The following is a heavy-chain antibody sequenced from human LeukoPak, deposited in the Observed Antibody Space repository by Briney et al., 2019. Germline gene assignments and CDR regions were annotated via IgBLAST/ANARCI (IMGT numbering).Heavy chain of an antibody. CDR3: ARSDGYGLVGI. D-gene: IGHD3-10*01. CDR2: IYYSGST. Sequence: SETLSLTCTVSGGSISSYYWSWIRQPPGKGLEWIGYIYYSGSTNYNPSLKSRVTISVDTSKNRFSLKLSSVTAADTAVYYCARSDGYGLVGIWGQGTMVTVSS. J-gene: IGHJ3*02. CDR1: GGSISSYY. V-gene: IGHV4-59*01.